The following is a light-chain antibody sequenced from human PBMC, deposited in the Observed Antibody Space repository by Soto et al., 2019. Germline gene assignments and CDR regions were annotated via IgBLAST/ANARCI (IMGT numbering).Light chain of an antibody. CDR1: QSISSY. V-gene: IGKV1-39*01. CDR3: QKSYSTPLT. Sequence: DIQMTQSPSSLSASVGGRGTITCRASQSISSYLNWYQQKPGTAPKLLIYAASSLQSGVQSRFSGSGSGTDFTLTISSLQPEDFATYYCQKSYSTPLTFGGGTKVDIK. CDR2: AAS. J-gene: IGKJ4*01.